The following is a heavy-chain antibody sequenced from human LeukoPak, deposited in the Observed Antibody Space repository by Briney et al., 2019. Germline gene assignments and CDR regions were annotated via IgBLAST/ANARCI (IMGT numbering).Heavy chain of an antibody. D-gene: IGHD3-10*01. J-gene: IGHJ4*02. V-gene: IGHV3-7*01. CDR2: IKQDGGEE. Sequence: TGGSLRLSCAASGFTFSSYWMSWVRQAPGKGLEWVADIKQDGGEEYYVDSVKGRFNISRDNAKNSLYLQMNSLRAEDTAVYYCGSRTYYFDYWGQGTLVTVSS. CDR3: GSRTYYFDY. CDR1: GFTFSSYW.